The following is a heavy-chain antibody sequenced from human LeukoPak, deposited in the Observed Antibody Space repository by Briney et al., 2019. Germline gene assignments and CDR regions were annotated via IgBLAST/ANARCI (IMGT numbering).Heavy chain of an antibody. CDR3: ARELLNAPTPGAY. V-gene: IGHV4-4*02. J-gene: IGHJ4*02. CDR1: IDSTNGNY. Sequence: PSETLSLTCAVSIDSTNGNYWSWVRQSPGKGLEWIGEVHRSGSTNCKPSLKRRVTISIDRSKDQISLDLTSVTAADTAVYYCARELLNAPTPGAYWGQGILVTVSS. D-gene: IGHD2-21*01. CDR2: VHRSGST.